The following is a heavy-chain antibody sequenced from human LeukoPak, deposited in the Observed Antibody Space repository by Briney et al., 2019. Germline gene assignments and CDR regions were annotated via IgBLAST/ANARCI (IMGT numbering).Heavy chain of an antibody. CDR1: GDPITSANW. D-gene: IGHD4-11*01. Sequence: SETLSPTCAVSGDPITSANWWSWVRQSPGKGLEWIGEISHSGATNHNPSLKSRVTMSLDKSKNQLSLRVNSVTAADAAVYYCVRGDDYIFDYWGQGTLVTVSS. CDR2: ISHSGAT. CDR3: VRGDDYIFDY. J-gene: IGHJ4*02. V-gene: IGHV4-4*02.